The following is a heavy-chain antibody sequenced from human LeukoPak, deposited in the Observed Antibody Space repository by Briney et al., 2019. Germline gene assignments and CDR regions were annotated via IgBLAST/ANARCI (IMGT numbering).Heavy chain of an antibody. V-gene: IGHV3-74*01. D-gene: IGHD5-18*01. CDR2: INSDGSST. CDR3: ARAQYSYGHYYFDY. J-gene: IGHJ4*02. CDR1: GFTFSSYW. Sequence: QPGGSLRLSCAASGFTFSSYWMNWVRQAPGKGLEWVSRINSDGSSTSYADSVKGRFTISRDNAKNTLYLQMNSLRAEDTAVYYCARAQYSYGHYYFDYWGQGTLVTVSS.